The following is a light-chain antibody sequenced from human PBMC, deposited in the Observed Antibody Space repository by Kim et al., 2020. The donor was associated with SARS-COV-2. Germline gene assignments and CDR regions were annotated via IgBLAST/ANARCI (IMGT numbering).Light chain of an antibody. CDR2: VNSDGSH. CDR3: QTWGTGIRV. Sequence: ASGKPPVTLSSGQSTCGIAWHQQQPEKGPRDLMKVNSDGSHKKGDGIPDRFSGSSSGAERYLTISSLQSEDEADYYCQTWGTGIRVFGGGTQLTVL. CDR1: SGQSTCG. V-gene: IGLV4-69*01. J-gene: IGLJ3*02.